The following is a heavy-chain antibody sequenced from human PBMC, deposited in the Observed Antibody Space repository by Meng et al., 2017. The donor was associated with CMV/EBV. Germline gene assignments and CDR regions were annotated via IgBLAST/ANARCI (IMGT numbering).Heavy chain of an antibody. J-gene: IGHJ3*02. CDR2: IDWKDDK. Sequence: SGPTLVKPTQTLTLTCTFSGFSLNTSGVSVGWIRQPPGKALEWLALIDWKDDKRYSPSLQTRLTVTKDTSTNEVVLTKTNMDAVDTGTYFCAHAYDDFWSGYYLGAFDIWGQGTLVTVSS. V-gene: IGHV2-5*01. CDR3: AHAYDDFWSGYYLGAFDI. D-gene: IGHD3-3*01. CDR1: GFSLNTSGVS.